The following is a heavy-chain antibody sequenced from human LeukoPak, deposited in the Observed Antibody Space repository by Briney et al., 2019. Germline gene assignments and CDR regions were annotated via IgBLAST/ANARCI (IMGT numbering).Heavy chain of an antibody. V-gene: IGHV5-51*01. CDR1: GYSFTSKW. D-gene: IGHD4-23*01. J-gene: IGHJ4*02. Sequence: GESLKISCKGSGYSFTSKWIGWVRQMPGKGLGWMGIIYPGDSDTRYSPSFQGQVTISVDKSISTAYLQWSSLKASDTAMYYCARDYGGNSELYYFENWGQGTLVTVSS. CDR2: IYPGDSDT. CDR3: ARDYGGNSELYYFEN.